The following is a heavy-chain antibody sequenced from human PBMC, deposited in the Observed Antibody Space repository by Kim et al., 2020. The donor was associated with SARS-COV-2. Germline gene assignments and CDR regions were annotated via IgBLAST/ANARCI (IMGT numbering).Heavy chain of an antibody. CDR3: ARSVVVGHAFDI. Sequence: NYAQKFQGRVTITADESTSTAYMELSSLRSEDTAVYYCARSVVVGHAFDIWGQGTMVTVSS. J-gene: IGHJ3*02. D-gene: IGHD3-22*01. V-gene: IGHV1-69*01.